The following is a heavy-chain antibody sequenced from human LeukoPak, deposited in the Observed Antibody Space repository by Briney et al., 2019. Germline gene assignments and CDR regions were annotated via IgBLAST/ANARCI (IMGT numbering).Heavy chain of an antibody. D-gene: IGHD6-19*01. CDR2: IKQDGSEK. J-gene: IGHJ4*02. V-gene: IGHV3-7*01. CDR3: ARDWSSGWAFDY. Sequence: GESLKISCAASGFTFSSYWMSWVRQAPGKGLEWVANIKQDGSEKYYVDSVKGRFTISRDNAKNSLYLQMNSLRAEDTAVYYCARDWSSGWAFDYWGQGTLVTVSS. CDR1: GFTFSSYW.